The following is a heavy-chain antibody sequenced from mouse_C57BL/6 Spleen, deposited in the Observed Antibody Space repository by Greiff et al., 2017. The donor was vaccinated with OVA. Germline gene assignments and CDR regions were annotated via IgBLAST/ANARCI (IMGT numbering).Heavy chain of an antibody. V-gene: IGHV1-69*01. Sequence: QVQLQQPGAELVMPGASVKLSCKASGYTFTSYWMHWVKQRPGQGLEWIGEIDPSDSYTNYNQKFKGKSTLTVDKSSSTAYMQLSSLTSEDSAVYDCARTGQLRLNYAMDYWGQGTSVTVSS. D-gene: IGHD3-2*02. J-gene: IGHJ4*01. CDR2: IDPSDSYT. CDR1: GYTFTSYW. CDR3: ARTGQLRLNYAMDY.